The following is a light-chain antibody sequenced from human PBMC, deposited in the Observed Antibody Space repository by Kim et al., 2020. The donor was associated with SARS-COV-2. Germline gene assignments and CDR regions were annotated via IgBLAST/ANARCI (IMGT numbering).Light chain of an antibody. V-gene: IGLV3-27*01. Sequence: SVSPGQTARITCSGDVLAKKYARWFQQKPGQALVLVIYKDSERPSGIPERFSGSSSGTTVTLTISGAQVEDEADYYCYSAADNNRVFGGGTKLTVL. CDR1: VLAKKY. J-gene: IGLJ2*01. CDR3: YSAADNNRV. CDR2: KDS.